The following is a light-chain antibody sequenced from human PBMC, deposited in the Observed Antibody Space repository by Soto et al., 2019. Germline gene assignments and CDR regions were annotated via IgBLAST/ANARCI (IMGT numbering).Light chain of an antibody. Sequence: QSAPIQPASVSGSPGQSVTISCTGTSSDVAIYNLVSWYQQYPGKAPKLILYEVSKWPSGISHRFSGSKSGNTASLTISGLKAGDDADYYCCAYAGSRTWVFCGVAQLTVL. CDR2: EVS. J-gene: IGLJ3*02. CDR1: SSDVAIYNL. V-gene: IGLV2-23*02. CDR3: CAYAGSRTWV.